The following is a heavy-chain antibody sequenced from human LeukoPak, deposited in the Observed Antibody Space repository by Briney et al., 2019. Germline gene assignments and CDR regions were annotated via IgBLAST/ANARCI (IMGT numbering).Heavy chain of an antibody. J-gene: IGHJ4*02. CDR3: ASNADSSSRNTDY. CDR1: GGSFSDYY. V-gene: IGHV4-34*01. CDR2: INHSGST. D-gene: IGHD6-6*01. Sequence: SETLSLTCAVYGGSFSDYYWSWIRQPPGKGLEWIGEINHSGSTNYNPSLKSRVTISVDTSKNQFSLKLSSVTAADTAVYYCASNADSSSRNTDYWGQGTLVTVSS.